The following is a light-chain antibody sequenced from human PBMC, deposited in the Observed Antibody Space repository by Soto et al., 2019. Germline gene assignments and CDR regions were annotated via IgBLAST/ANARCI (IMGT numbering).Light chain of an antibody. J-gene: IGKJ4*01. CDR1: HDISDY. CDR3: QQYDNLPLT. Sequence: DIQMTQSPSSLSASVGDRVTITCQANHDISDYLNWYQQKPGKAPNLLIYDTSNLKTGVPSRFSGSGSGTDFTLTINNLQHEDVATYYCQQYDNLPLTFGGGTKVEIK. CDR2: DTS. V-gene: IGKV1-33*01.